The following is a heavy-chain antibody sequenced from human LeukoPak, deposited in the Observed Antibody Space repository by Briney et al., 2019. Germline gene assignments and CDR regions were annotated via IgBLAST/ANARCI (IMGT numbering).Heavy chain of an antibody. CDR3: ARDSGHSSSTFGPT. D-gene: IGHD6-6*01. Sequence: ASVKVSCKASGYTFTSYGISWVRQAPGQGLEWMGWISAYNGNTNYAQKLQGRVTMTTDTSTSTAYMELRSLRSDDTAAYYCARDSGHSSSTFGPTWGQGTLVTVSS. CDR1: GYTFTSYG. J-gene: IGHJ4*02. CDR2: ISAYNGNT. V-gene: IGHV1-18*01.